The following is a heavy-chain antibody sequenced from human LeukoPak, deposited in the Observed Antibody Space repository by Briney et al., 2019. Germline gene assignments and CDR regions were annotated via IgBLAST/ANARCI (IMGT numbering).Heavy chain of an antibody. V-gene: IGHV1-2*02. CDR3: ARQRNYYGSGSYSVY. D-gene: IGHD3-10*01. CDR2: INPNSGGT. J-gene: IGHJ4*02. Sequence: ASVKVSCKASGYTFTGYYMHWVRQAPGQGLEWMGWINPNSGGTNYAQKFQGRVTMTRDTSISTAYMELSRLRSDDTAVYYCARQRNYYGSGSYSVYWGQGTLVTVSS. CDR1: GYTFTGYY.